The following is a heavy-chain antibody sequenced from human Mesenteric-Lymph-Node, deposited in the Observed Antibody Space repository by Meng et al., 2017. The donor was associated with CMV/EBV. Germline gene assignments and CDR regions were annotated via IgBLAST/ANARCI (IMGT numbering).Heavy chain of an antibody. V-gene: IGHV3-74*01. Sequence: GESLKISCAASGFPFATSWMHWVRQVPGKGLVWVSRLTSDGWTDYADSVKGRFTISRDDATSTLYLQMNSLRAEDTAVYYCAREGDGYNSPFDYWGQGTLVTVSS. CDR2: LTSDGWT. CDR3: AREGDGYNSPFDY. CDR1: GFPFATSW. D-gene: IGHD5-24*01. J-gene: IGHJ4*02.